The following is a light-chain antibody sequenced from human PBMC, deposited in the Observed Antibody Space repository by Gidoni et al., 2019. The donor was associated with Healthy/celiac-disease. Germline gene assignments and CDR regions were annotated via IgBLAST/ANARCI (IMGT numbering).Light chain of an antibody. CDR1: QSVSSSY. Sequence: ILFTQSPGTLSLSPGERATLSCRASQSVSSSYLAWYQQKPGQAPRLLIYGASSRATGIPDRFSGSGSGTDFTLTISRLEPEDFAVYYCQQYGSSPPLTFGGGTKVEIK. CDR2: GAS. V-gene: IGKV3-20*01. CDR3: QQYGSSPPLT. J-gene: IGKJ4*01.